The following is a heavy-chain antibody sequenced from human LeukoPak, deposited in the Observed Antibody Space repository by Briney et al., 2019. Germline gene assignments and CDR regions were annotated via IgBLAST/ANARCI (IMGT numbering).Heavy chain of an antibody. J-gene: IGHJ4*02. V-gene: IGHV3-21*01. CDR2: ISSSSSYI. CDR3: ARVPMYSSSWYPSDY. CDR1: GFTFSSYS. Sequence: GGSLRLSCAASGFTFSSYSMNWVRQAPGKGLEWVSSISSSSSYIYYADSVKGRFTISRDNAKNSLYLQMNSLRAEDTAVYYCARVPMYSSSWYPSDYWGQGTLVTVSS. D-gene: IGHD6-13*01.